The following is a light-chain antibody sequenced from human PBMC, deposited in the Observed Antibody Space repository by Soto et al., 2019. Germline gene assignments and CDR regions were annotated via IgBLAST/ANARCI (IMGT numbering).Light chain of an antibody. CDR1: QSISSY. Sequence: DIQMTQSPSSLSASVGDRVTITCRASQSISSYLNWYQQKPGKAPKLLIYAASTLQSGVPSRFSGSGSGTDFTLTISSLQPEDFANYYCQESYSTPRWTLGQGTKGDIK. CDR2: AAS. V-gene: IGKV1-39*01. CDR3: QESYSTPRWT. J-gene: IGKJ1*01.